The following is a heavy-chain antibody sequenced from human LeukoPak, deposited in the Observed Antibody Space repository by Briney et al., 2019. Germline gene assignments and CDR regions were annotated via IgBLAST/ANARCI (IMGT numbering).Heavy chain of an antibody. V-gene: IGHV1-2*02. Sequence: EASVKVSCKASGYTFTGYYMHWVRQAPGQGLEWMGWINPNSGGTNSAQKFQGRVTMTRDTSISTAYMELSRLRSDDTAVYYCARDPDYYDSSGYYYWGQGTLVTVSS. CDR2: INPNSGGT. J-gene: IGHJ4*02. CDR3: ARDPDYYDSSGYYY. D-gene: IGHD3-22*01. CDR1: GYTFTGYY.